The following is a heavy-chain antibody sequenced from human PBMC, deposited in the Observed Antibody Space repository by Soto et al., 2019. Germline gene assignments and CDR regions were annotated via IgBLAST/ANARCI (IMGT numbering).Heavy chain of an antibody. D-gene: IGHD3-22*01. CDR2: ISSSSSYI. J-gene: IGHJ6*02. CDR3: ARAQYYYDSSGSPYYYGMGV. CDR1: GFTFSSYS. Sequence: EVQLVESGGGLVKPGGSLRLSCAASGFTFSSYSMNWVRQAPGKGLEWVSSISSSSSYIYYADSVKGRFTISRDNAKNSLYLQMNSLRAEDTAVYYCARAQYYYDSSGSPYYYGMGVWGQGTTVTVSS. V-gene: IGHV3-21*01.